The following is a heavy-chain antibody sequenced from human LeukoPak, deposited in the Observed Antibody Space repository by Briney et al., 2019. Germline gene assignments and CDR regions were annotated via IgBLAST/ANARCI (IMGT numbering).Heavy chain of an antibody. CDR1: GYTFTGYY. V-gene: IGHV1-2*02. CDR3: ARGRAAAGRHTKIY. CDR2: INPNSGGT. D-gene: IGHD6-13*01. J-gene: IGHJ4*02. Sequence: ASVKVSCKASGYTFTGYYMHWVRQAPGQGLEWMGWINPNSGGTNYAQKFQGRVTMTRDTSISTAYMELSRLRPDDTAVYYCARGRAAAGRHTKIYWGQGTLVTVSS.